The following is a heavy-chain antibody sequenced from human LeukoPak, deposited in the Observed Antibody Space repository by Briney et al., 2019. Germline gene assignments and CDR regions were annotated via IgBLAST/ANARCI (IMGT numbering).Heavy chain of an antibody. V-gene: IGHV3-7*03. CDR1: GFTFSSYW. CDR3: ARGSGYSNYEFDP. J-gene: IGHJ5*02. D-gene: IGHD4-11*01. Sequence: PGGSLRLSCAASGFTFSSYWMSWVRQAPGKGLEWVANIKQDGSEKYYVDSVKGRFTISRDNAKNSLYLQMNSLRAEDTAVYYCARGSGYSNYEFDPWGQGTLVTVSS. CDR2: IKQDGSEK.